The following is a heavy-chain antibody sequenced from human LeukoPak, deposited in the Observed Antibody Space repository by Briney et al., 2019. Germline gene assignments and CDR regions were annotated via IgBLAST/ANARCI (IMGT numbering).Heavy chain of an antibody. D-gene: IGHD6-13*01. CDR1: GFTFTDYW. J-gene: IGHJ4*02. V-gene: IGHV3-7*01. CDR3: ATSQMVRFVY. Sequence: GESLRLSCAVSGFTFTDYWMTWVRQAPGKGLEWVANINQDGSDIYYVDSVKGRFTASRDNAKNSVYLRMNSLRAEDTAVYYCATSQMVRFVYWGQGTLVTVSS. CDR2: INQDGSDI.